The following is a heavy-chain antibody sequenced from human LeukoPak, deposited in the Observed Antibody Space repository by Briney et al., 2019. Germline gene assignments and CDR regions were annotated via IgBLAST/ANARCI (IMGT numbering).Heavy chain of an antibody. Sequence: GGSLRLSCAASGFTFNDFAMTWVRQAPGKGLEWVSTIADAGTYYADSVKGRFIISRDNSKNMLYLQLNSRRADDTAMYYCARNLGPFDVRGHGTMVTVSS. CDR3: ARNLGPFDV. CDR1: GFTFNDFA. J-gene: IGHJ3*01. V-gene: IGHV3-23*01. CDR2: IADAGT. D-gene: IGHD3-16*01.